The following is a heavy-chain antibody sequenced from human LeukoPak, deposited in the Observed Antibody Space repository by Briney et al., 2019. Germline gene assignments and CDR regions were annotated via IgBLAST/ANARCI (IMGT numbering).Heavy chain of an antibody. CDR3: ARDVGATSGVFDY. V-gene: IGHV1-69*13. CDR1: GGTFSSYA. D-gene: IGHD1-26*01. Sequence: ASVKVSCKASGGTFSSYAISWVRQAPGQGLEWMGGIIPIFGTANYAQKFQGRVTITADESTSTAYMELSSLRSEDTAVYYCARDVGATSGVFDYWGQGTLVTVSS. J-gene: IGHJ4*02. CDR2: IIPIFGTA.